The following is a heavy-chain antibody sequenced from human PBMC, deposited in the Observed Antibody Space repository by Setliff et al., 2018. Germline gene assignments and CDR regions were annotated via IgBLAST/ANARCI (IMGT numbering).Heavy chain of an antibody. CDR3: ARQPMDTIMVTFDY. Sequence: ASVKVSCKASGYTFTGYYFHWVRQAPGQGLEWMGWINPNNGDTKSAQKFQGRLTMTRDPSSSTAYMELISLRSDDTAVYYCARQPMDTIMVTFDYWGQGILVTVSS. V-gene: IGHV1-2*02. D-gene: IGHD5-12*01. J-gene: IGHJ4*02. CDR2: INPNNGDT. CDR1: GYTFTGYY.